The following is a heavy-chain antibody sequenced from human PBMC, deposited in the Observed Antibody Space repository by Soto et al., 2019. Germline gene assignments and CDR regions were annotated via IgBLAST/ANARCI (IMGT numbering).Heavy chain of an antibody. D-gene: IGHD4-4*01. CDR2: ISYDGSNK. CDR1: GLTFSSYG. Sequence: LRLSCAASGLTFSSYGMHWVRQAPGKGLEWVAVISYDGSNKYYADSVKGRLTISRDNSKNTVYLQMNSLRAEDTAVYYCAKSSTAEYYYYGMDVWGQGTTVTVSS. V-gene: IGHV3-30*18. CDR3: AKSSTAEYYYYGMDV. J-gene: IGHJ6*02.